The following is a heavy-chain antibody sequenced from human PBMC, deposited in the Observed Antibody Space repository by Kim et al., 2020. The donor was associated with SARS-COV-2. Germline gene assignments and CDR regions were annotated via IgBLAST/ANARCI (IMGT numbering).Heavy chain of an antibody. CDR3: ARLPYGSGYYYYYGMDV. V-gene: IGHV4-59*13. CDR2: IYYSGST. J-gene: IGHJ6*02. Sequence: SETLSLTCTVSGGSISSYYWSWIRQPPGKGLEWIGYIYYSGSTNYNPSLKSRVTISVDTSKNQFSLKLSSVTAADTAVYYCARLPYGSGYYYYYGMDVWGQGTTVTVSS. CDR1: GGSISSYY. D-gene: IGHD3-10*01.